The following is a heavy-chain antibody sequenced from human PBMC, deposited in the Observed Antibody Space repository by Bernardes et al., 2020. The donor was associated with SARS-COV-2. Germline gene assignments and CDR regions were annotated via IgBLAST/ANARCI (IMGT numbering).Heavy chain of an antibody. D-gene: IGHD6-13*01. V-gene: IGHV1-18*01. CDR3: ARLEQQLNREYYYYYYGMDV. J-gene: IGHJ6*02. CDR1: GYTFTSYG. Sequence: ASVKVSCKASGYTFTSYGISWVRQAPGQGLEWMGWISAYNGNTNYAQKLQGRVTMTTDTSTSTAYMELRSLRSDDTAVYYCARLEQQLNREYYYYYYGMDVWGQGTTVTVSS. CDR2: ISAYNGNT.